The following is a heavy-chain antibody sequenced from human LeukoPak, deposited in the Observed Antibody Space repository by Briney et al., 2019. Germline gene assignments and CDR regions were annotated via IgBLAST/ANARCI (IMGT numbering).Heavy chain of an antibody. CDR3: ASCVGITIFGVVITPWYMDV. CDR2: NIPIFGTA. CDR1: GGTFSSYA. J-gene: IGHJ6*03. V-gene: IGHV1-69*13. D-gene: IGHD3-3*01. Sequence: ASVKVSCKASGGTFSSYAISWVRQAPGQGLEWMGGNIPIFGTANYAQKFQGRVTITADESTSTAYMELSSLRSEDTAVYYCASCVGITIFGVVITPWYMDVWGKGTTVTVSS.